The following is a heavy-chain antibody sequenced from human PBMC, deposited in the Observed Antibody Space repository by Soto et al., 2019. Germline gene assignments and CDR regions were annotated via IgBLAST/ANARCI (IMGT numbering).Heavy chain of an antibody. V-gene: IGHV4-30-4*01. CDR3: ARDHYVYDILTGYGYYYGMDV. CDR2: IYYSGST. D-gene: IGHD3-9*01. J-gene: IGHJ6*02. Sequence: QVQLQESGPGLVKPSQTLSLTCTVSGGSISSGDYYWSWIRQPPGKGLEWIGYIYYSGSTYYNPSLKSRGTISVDTSKSQFSLKLSAVTAADTAVYYCARDHYVYDILTGYGYYYGMDVWGQGTTVTVSS. CDR1: GGSISSGDYY.